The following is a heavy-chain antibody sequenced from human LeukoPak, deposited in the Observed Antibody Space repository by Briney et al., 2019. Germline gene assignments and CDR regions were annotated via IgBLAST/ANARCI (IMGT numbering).Heavy chain of an antibody. D-gene: IGHD1-26*01. Sequence: GGSLRLSCAASGFTFRNFDMNWVRQAPGKGLEWVSFISSSSSTIYYADSVKGRFTISRDNAKNPLDLQMNSLRDEDTAVYYCARRGGSYSHSDFWGQGTLVTVSS. V-gene: IGHV3-48*02. CDR3: ARRGGSYSHSDF. CDR2: ISSSSSTI. CDR1: GFTFRNFD. J-gene: IGHJ4*02.